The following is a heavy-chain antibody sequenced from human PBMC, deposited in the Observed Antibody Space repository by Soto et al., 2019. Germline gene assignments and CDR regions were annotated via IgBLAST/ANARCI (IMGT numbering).Heavy chain of an antibody. J-gene: IGHJ4*02. CDR3: ARERRVGATFIDY. V-gene: IGHV4-31*03. CDR1: GGSISSGGYY. Sequence: SETLSLTCTVSGGSISSGGYYWSWIRQHPGKGLEWIGYIYYSGSTYYNPSLKSRVTISVDTSKNQFSLKLSSVTAADTAVYYCARERRVGATFIDYWGQGTLVTVSS. D-gene: IGHD1-26*01. CDR2: IYYSGST.